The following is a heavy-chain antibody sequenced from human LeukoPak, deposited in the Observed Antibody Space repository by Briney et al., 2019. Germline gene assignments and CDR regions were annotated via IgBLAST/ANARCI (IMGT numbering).Heavy chain of an antibody. J-gene: IGHJ4*02. CDR1: GFTFSRYW. Sequence: GGSLRLSCAASGFTFSRYWMHWVRQAPGKGLGWVSRIDSDGTNRDYADSVKGRFTISRDNAKNTVYLQMNSLRDEDTAVYYCEGRATGLSEYWGQGSLVTVSS. D-gene: IGHD3-9*01. CDR2: IDSDGTNR. V-gene: IGHV3-74*01. CDR3: EGRATGLSEY.